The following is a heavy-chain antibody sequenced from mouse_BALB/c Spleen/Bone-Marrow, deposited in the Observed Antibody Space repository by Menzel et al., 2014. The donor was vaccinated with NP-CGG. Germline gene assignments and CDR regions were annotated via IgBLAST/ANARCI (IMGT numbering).Heavy chain of an antibody. J-gene: IGHJ4*01. CDR3: ARHVGNPYAMDY. CDR1: GFTFSSYT. CDR2: ISNGGGST. Sequence: EVQGVESGGGLVQPGGSLKLSCAASGFTFSSYTMSWVRQTPEKRLEWVAYISNGGGSTYYPDTVKGRFTISRDNAKNTLYLQMSGLKSEDTAMYYCARHVGNPYAMDYWGQGTSVTVSS. D-gene: IGHD3-1*01. V-gene: IGHV5-12-2*01.